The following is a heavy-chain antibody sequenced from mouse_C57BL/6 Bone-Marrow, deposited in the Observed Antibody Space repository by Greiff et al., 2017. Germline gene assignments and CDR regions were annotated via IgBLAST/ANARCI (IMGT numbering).Heavy chain of an antibody. CDR3: ASKFLLWHWYFDD. CDR2: INPSNGGT. Sequence: QVQLQQPGTELVKPGASVKLSCKASGYTFTSYWMHWVKQRPGQGLEWIGKINPSNGGTNYNEKFKSKATLTVDKSSSTAYMQLSSLTSENSAVYYCASKFLLWHWYFDDWGKGTTVTVSS. D-gene: IGHD2-1*01. CDR1: GYTFTSYW. V-gene: IGHV1-53*01. J-gene: IGHJ1*03.